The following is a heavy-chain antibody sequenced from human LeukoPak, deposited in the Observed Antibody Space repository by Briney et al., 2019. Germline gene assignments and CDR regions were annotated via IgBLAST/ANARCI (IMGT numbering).Heavy chain of an antibody. CDR2: IYYSGST. D-gene: IGHD3-16*01. CDR3: AREGEPDVYFDY. J-gene: IGHJ4*02. V-gene: IGHV4-39*01. Sequence: PSETLSLTCTVSGGSISSSSYYWGWIRQPPGKGLEWIGSIYYSGSTYYNPSLKSRVTISVDTSKNQFSLKLSSVTAADTAVYYCAREGEPDVYFDYWGQGTLVTVSS. CDR1: GGSISSSSYY.